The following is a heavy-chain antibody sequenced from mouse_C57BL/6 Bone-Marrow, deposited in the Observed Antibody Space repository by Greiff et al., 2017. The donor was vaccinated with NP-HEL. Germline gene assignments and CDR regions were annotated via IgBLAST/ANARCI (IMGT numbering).Heavy chain of an antibody. D-gene: IGHD2-12*01. CDR3: ARIGRVYDEGYFDV. CDR1: GFSLSTFGMG. Sequence: QVTLNVSGPGILQPSQTLSLPCSFSGFSLSTFGMGVGWIRQPSGQGLEWLAHIWWGAAQYYHPALKSRLTNYKDTAKNQVFLKIANVDTADTATYYCARIGRVYDEGYFDVWGTGTTVTVSS. J-gene: IGHJ1*03. CDR2: IWWGAAQ. V-gene: IGHV8-8*01.